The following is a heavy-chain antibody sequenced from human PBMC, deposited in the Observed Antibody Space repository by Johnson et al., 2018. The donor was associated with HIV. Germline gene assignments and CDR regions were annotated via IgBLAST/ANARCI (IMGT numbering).Heavy chain of an antibody. V-gene: IGHV3-11*04. D-gene: IGHD6-19*01. CDR2: ISSGGGTI. J-gene: IGHJ3*02. CDR3: ARIPGSGWEHDAFDS. CDR1: GFIFSDYY. Sequence: QVQLVESGGGLVKPGGSLRLSCAASGFIFSDYYMSWIRQAPERGLEWVSYISSGGGTIYYADSVKGRFTISRDNAKNSLYLQMNSLRAEDTAVYYCARIPGSGWEHDAFDSWGQGRMVTVSS.